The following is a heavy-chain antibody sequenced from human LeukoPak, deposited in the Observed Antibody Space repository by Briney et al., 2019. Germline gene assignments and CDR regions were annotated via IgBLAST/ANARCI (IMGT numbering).Heavy chain of an antibody. CDR2: ISAYNGNT. D-gene: IGHD3-22*01. CDR3: ARDVRGIVGMDYFDY. J-gene: IGHJ4*02. CDR1: GYIFISYG. Sequence: GASVKVSCKASGYIFISYGISWVRQAPGQGLECMGWISAYNGNTKYAQKLQGRVTMTTDTSTSTAYMELRSLRSDDTAVYYCARDVRGIVGMDYFDYWGQGTLVTVSS. V-gene: IGHV1-18*01.